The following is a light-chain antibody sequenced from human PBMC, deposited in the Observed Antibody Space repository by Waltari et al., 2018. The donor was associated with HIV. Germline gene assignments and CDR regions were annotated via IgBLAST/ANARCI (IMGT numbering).Light chain of an antibody. V-gene: IGLV2-14*03. Sequence: QSALTQPAPVSGSPGQSITISCTGTSSDVGAYNAVSWYQHHPGKGPQLVIFDVSERPTGISIRFSGSKSGNAASLTISGLQAEDEADFYCTSYINNGALVFGGGTKLTVL. CDR3: TSYINNGALV. CDR2: DVS. CDR1: SSDVGAYNA. J-gene: IGLJ2*01.